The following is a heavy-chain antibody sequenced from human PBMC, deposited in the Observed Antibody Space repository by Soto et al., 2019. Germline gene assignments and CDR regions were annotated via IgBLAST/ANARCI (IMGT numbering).Heavy chain of an antibody. Sequence: LRLSCAASGFTFSSYSMNWVRQAPGKGLEWVSYISSSSSTIYYADSVKGRFTISRDNAKNSLYLQMNSLRDEGTAVYYCAREGGSLNWFEPWGQGTLVTVYS. CDR3: AREGGSLNWFEP. J-gene: IGHJ5*02. V-gene: IGHV3-48*02. D-gene: IGHD1-26*01. CDR2: ISSSSSTI. CDR1: GFTFSSYS.